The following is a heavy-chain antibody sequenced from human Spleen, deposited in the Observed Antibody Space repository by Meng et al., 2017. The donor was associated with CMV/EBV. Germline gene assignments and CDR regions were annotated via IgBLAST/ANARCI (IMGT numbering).Heavy chain of an antibody. V-gene: IGHV3-21*06. Sequence: GESLKISCAASGFTFSSFSMNWVRQAPGKGLGWVSSISSSSSDIYYADSVKGRFTISRDNAKNSLYLQMNSLRAEDTAVYYCVAIAFDYWGQGTLVTVSS. CDR3: VAIAFDY. CDR1: GFTFSSFS. D-gene: IGHD2-2*02. J-gene: IGHJ4*02. CDR2: ISSSSSDI.